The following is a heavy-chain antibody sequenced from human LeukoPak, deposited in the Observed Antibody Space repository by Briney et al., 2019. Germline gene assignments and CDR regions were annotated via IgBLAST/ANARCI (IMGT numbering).Heavy chain of an antibody. J-gene: IGHJ4*02. CDR1: GFTFDGYA. CDR2: ISWNSGSI. V-gene: IGHV3-9*01. CDR3: AMVDY. Sequence: GGSLRLSCAASGFTFDGYAMHWVRQAPGKGLEWVSGISWNSGSIGYADSVKGRFTISRDNAKNSLYLQMNSLRAEDTALYYCAMVDYWGQGTLVTVSS.